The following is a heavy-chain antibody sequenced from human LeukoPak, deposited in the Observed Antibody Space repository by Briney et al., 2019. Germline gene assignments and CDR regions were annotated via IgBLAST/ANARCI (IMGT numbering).Heavy chain of an antibody. CDR1: GGTFSSYA. D-gene: IGHD2-2*01. CDR2: IIPIFGTA. V-gene: IGHV1-69*13. Sequence: SVKVSCKASGGTFSSYAISWVRQAPGQGLEWMGGIIPIFGTANYAQKFQGRVTITADESTSTAYMELSSLRSEDTAVYYCARDLVVPAKYYYGMDVWGQGTTVTVSS. J-gene: IGHJ6*02. CDR3: ARDLVVPAKYYYGMDV.